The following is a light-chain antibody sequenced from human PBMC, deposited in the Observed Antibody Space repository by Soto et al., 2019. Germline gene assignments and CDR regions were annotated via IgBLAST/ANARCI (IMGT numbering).Light chain of an antibody. J-gene: IGKJ5*01. Sequence: EIVLTQSPATLSLSPGERATLSCRASQSVGTYLAWYQQKPGQAPRLLIYDASNRATGIPARFSGSGSGTDFTLTISSLEPEDFAVYSCQQRSNWPPGFGQGTRLEIK. CDR2: DAS. CDR1: QSVGTY. V-gene: IGKV3-11*01. CDR3: QQRSNWPPG.